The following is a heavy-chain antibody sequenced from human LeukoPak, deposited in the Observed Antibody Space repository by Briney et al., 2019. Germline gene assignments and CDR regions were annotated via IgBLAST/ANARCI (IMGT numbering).Heavy chain of an antibody. CDR1: GGSISSYY. Sequence: PSETLSLTCTVSGGSISSYYWSWIRQPPGKGLEWIGYIYYSGSTNYNPSLKSRVTISVDTSKNQFSLKLSSVTAADTAVYYCARGGVAIPAANNWFAPWGQGTLVTVSS. J-gene: IGHJ5*02. CDR3: ARGGVAIPAANNWFAP. CDR2: IYYSGST. V-gene: IGHV4-59*01. D-gene: IGHD2-2*01.